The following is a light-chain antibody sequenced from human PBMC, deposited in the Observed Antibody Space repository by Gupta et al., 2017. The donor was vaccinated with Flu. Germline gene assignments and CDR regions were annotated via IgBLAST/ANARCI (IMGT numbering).Light chain of an antibody. J-gene: IGLJ2*01. Sequence: QSALTQPASVSGSPGQWITISCTGTSSDIGSYDLVSWYQQHPGKAPRLIISEVNNRPSGVSNRFSGSKSGNTASLTISGLQSEDEADYYCSSYTRRSTPMIFGGGTKVTVL. CDR1: SSDIGSYDL. CDR3: SSYTRRSTPMI. V-gene: IGLV2-14*02. CDR2: EVN.